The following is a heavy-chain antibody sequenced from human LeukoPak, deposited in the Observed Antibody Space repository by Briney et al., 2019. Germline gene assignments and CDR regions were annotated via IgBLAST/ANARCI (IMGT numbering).Heavy chain of an antibody. V-gene: IGHV3-23*01. CDR1: GFNFYIYA. CDR3: AKDPRPQLGTPQGGFTA. D-gene: IGHD7-27*01. CDR2: ISDSGDST. Sequence: GGSLRLSCSASGFNFYIYAMSWVRQVPGKGLEWVSGISDSGDSTHHADSVSGRFNISRDNSKSLLYLQMNSLQAEDTGIYYCAKDPRPQLGTPQGGFTAWGQGSIVVVSS. J-gene: IGHJ5*02.